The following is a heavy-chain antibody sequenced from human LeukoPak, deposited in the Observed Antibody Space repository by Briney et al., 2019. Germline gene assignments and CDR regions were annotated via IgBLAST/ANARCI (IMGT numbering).Heavy chain of an antibody. Sequence: PGRSLRLSCAASGFTFSSYAMHWVRQAPGKGLEWVAVISYDGSNKYYADSVKGRFTISRDNSKNTLYLQMNSLRAEDTAVYYCARRGYYDSSDDYWGQGTLVTVSS. CDR3: ARRGYYDSSDDY. CDR1: GFTFSSYA. CDR2: ISYDGSNK. V-gene: IGHV3-30-3*01. D-gene: IGHD3-22*01. J-gene: IGHJ4*02.